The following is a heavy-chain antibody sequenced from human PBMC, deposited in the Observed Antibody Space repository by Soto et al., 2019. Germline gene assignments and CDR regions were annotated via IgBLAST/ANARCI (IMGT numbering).Heavy chain of an antibody. V-gene: IGHV4-39*01. D-gene: IGHD3-10*01. CDR1: GDSISSSSNY. Sequence: SETLSLTCSVSGDSISSSSNYWGWIRQPPGKGLEWIGSIYYSGNTYHNPSLKSRATISVDTSKNQFALKLSSVTAADTAVYYCARPPMVRRIISWFDPWGQGALVTVS. CDR2: IYYSGNT. J-gene: IGHJ5*02. CDR3: ARPPMVRRIISWFDP.